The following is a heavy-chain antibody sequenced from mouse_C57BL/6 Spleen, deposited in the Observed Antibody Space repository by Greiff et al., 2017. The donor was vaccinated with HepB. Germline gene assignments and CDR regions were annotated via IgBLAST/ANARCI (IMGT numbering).Heavy chain of an antibody. V-gene: IGHV1-18*01. CDR3: ARRGVTTRVYFDY. J-gene: IGHJ2*01. D-gene: IGHD2-2*01. CDR2: INPNNGGT. Sequence: EVQLQQSGPELVKPGASVKIPCKASGYTFTDYNMDWVKQSHGKSLEWIGDINPNNGGTNYNEKFKGKATLTVDKSSSTAYMELRSLTSEDTAVYYCARRGVTTRVYFDYWGQGTTLTVSS. CDR1: GYTFTDYN.